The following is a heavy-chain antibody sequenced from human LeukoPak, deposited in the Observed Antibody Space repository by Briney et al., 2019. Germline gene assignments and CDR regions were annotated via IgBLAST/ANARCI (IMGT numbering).Heavy chain of an antibody. V-gene: IGHV3-23*01. CDR1: GLTFSSYG. CDR2: ISDNAYST. CDR3: AKSPGSLGGN. Sequence: GGSLRLSCAASGLTFSSYGMSWVRQAPGKGLEWVSGISDNAYSTDYAESVKGAFTISRDNSKNTLYQQMNSLRTEDTAVYYCAKSPGSLGGNWGQGTLVTVSS. D-gene: IGHD3-10*01. J-gene: IGHJ4*02.